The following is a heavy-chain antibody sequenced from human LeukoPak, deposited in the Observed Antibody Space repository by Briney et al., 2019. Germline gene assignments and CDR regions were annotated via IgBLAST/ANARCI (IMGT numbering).Heavy chain of an antibody. CDR1: DGSIKNYY. CDR2: VYYTGNT. J-gene: IGHJ4*02. CDR3: ARGGSGDAFDY. Sequence: SETLSLTCTVSDGSIKNYYWSWIRQPPGQGLEWIGYVYYTGNTNYSPSLKSRGTISVDTSKNQFSLKLRSVTAADTAVYYCARGGSGDAFDYWGQGTLVIVSS. D-gene: IGHD2-21*02. V-gene: IGHV4-59*01.